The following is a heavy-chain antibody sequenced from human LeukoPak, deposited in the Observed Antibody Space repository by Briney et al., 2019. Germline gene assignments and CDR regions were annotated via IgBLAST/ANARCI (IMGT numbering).Heavy chain of an antibody. CDR1: GYTFTAYY. V-gene: IGHV1-2*02. CDR3: ARNRGGTDRYFQD. CDR2: IDPNSGGT. J-gene: IGHJ1*01. D-gene: IGHD1-26*01. Sequence: GASVKVSCTASGYTFTAYYIHWVRQAPGQGLEWMGWIDPNSGGTKYAQKFQGRVTMTRDTSINTAYMELNRLISDDTAVYYCARNRGGTDRYFQDWGQGTLVTVPS.